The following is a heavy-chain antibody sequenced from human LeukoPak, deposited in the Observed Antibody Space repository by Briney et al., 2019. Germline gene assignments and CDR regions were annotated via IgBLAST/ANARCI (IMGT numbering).Heavy chain of an antibody. CDR3: ARGGDYHPYDY. Sequence: SETLSLTCSVSGGSISSYYWTWIRQPAGKGLEWIGRIYTSGSTNYNPSLKSRVTMSLDTSKNQFSLKLSSVTAADTAVYYCARGGDYHPYDYWGHGTLVTVSS. CDR2: IYTSGST. V-gene: IGHV4-4*07. CDR1: GGSISSYY. J-gene: IGHJ4*01. D-gene: IGHD4-17*01.